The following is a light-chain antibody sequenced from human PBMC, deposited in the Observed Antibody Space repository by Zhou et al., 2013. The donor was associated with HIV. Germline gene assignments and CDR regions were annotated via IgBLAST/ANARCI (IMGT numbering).Light chain of an antibody. J-gene: IGKJ2*04. V-gene: IGKV1-5*01. CDR1: QSISSW. CDR2: GAS. CDR3: QQYNSQAMCS. Sequence: DIQMTQSPSTLSASVGDRVTITCRASQSISSWLAWYQQKPGKAPKLLIYGASSLQSGVPSRFSGSGSGTEFTLTISSLQPDDFATYYCQQYNSQAMCSFGQGTKLEIK.